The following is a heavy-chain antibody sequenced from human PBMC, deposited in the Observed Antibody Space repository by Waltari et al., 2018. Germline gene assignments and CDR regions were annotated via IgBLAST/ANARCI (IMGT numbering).Heavy chain of an antibody. J-gene: IGHJ5*02. V-gene: IGHV3-7*04. CDR1: NFTFSRYW. D-gene: IGHD3-16*01. Sequence: DVQLVESGGGSVQPGGSLRLSCVASNFTFSRYWMSWVRQAPGKGGEWVAKIRHDGDAKDYVDSVKGRFTISRDNAKNSPFLQMNSLKAEDTAVYYCARGGSYINSWGQGTRVTVSS. CDR3: ARGGSYINS. CDR2: IRHDGDAK.